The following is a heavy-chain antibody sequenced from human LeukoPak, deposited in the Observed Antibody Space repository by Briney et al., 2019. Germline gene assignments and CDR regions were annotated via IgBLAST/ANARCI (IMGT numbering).Heavy chain of an antibody. CDR3: ARGQTYYDDSTGYHYYAFDI. CDR1: GFTSGNYW. J-gene: IGHJ3*02. CDR2: INTDGSST. V-gene: IGHV3-74*01. Sequence: GGSLRLSCAASGFTSGNYWMHWVRQAPGKGLVWVSRINTDGSSTNYADSVKGRFTISRDNAKTTLYLQMNSLRAEDTAVYYCARGQTYYDDSTGYHYYAFDIWGQGTMVTVSS. D-gene: IGHD3-9*01.